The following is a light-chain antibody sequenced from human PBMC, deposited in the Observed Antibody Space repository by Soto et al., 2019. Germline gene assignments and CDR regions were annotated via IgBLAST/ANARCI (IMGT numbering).Light chain of an antibody. CDR2: LGS. CDR3: MQALEPQYN. Sequence: DIVMTQSPLSLPVTPGEPASISCRSSQSLLSSNGYNYLDWYLQKPGQSPQLLLYLGSNRASGVTDRFSGGASGTDFTLKISRVEAEDAGLYYCMQALEPQYNFGKGTKADI. J-gene: IGKJ2*01. V-gene: IGKV2-28*01. CDR1: QSLLSSNGYNY.